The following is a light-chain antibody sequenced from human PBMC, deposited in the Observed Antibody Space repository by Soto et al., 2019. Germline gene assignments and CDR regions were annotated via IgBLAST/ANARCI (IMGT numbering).Light chain of an antibody. V-gene: IGKV1-39*01. CDR3: QQSYNSPIT. Sequence: DIQMTQSPSSLSAYVGDRVTITCRASQSISDYLNWYQQKPGRAPKLLIYAASSLQSGVPSRFSGSGSGTDFTLTISSLQSEDFATYYCQQSYNSPITFGQGTRLEIK. J-gene: IGKJ5*01. CDR2: AAS. CDR1: QSISDY.